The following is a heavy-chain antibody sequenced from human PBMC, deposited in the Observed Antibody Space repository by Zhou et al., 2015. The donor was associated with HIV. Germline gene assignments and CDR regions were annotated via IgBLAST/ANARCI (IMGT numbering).Heavy chain of an antibody. CDR1: GDIFNNFG. CDR2: IIPLFPTP. J-gene: IGHJ1*01. V-gene: IGHV1-69*06. D-gene: IGHD1-1*01. CDR3: ARATTPQPYLSSFQN. Sequence: QVQLIQSGAEMKKPGSSVKVSCKASGDIFNNFGISWVRQAPGQGLEWMGSIIPLFPTPNYAQTFQGRLTITADKSTGTAYMELTSLTSDDTAVYYCARATTPQPYLSSFQNWGQGTVVSVSS.